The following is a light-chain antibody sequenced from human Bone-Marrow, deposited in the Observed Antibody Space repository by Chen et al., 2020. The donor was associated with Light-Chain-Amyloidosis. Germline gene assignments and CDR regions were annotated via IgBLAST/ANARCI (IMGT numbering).Light chain of an antibody. CDR1: SSNIGAGYD. V-gene: IGLV1-40*01. Sequence: QSVLTQPPSVSGAPGQRVTIFCTGSSSNIGAGYDVHWYQQLPGTVPKLLIYGNSNRPSGVPDRFSGSKSGTSASLAITGLQAEDEADYYCQSYDSSLSGSVFGGGTKLTVL. J-gene: IGLJ2*01. CDR2: GNS. CDR3: QSYDSSLSGSV.